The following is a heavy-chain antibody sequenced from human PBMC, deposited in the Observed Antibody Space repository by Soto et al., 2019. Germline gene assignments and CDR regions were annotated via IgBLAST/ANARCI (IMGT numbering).Heavy chain of an antibody. CDR3: TTAVKVTGFDF. D-gene: IGHD4-4*01. Sequence: PGGSLRLSCAASGFTVSSNYMSWVRQAPGKGLEWVGHVKRKTDGGTTDYAAPVKGRFTISRDDSKNTVYLQMNSLRIEDTAVYYCTTAVKVTGFDFWGQGALVTVSS. J-gene: IGHJ4*02. V-gene: IGHV3-15*01. CDR2: VKRKTDGGTT. CDR1: GFTVSSNY.